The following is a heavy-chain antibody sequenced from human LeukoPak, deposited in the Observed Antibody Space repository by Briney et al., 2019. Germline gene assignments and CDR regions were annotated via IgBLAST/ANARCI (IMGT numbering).Heavy chain of an antibody. CDR3: ARADSSIAARLSRSSIFNYYYYMDV. V-gene: IGHV3-7*01. CDR2: IKQDGSEK. CDR1: GFTFSSYW. J-gene: IGHJ6*03. Sequence: GGSLRLSCAASGFTFSSYWMSWVRQAPGKGLEWVANIKQDGSEKYYVDSVKGRFTISRDNAKNSLYLQMNSLRAEDTAVYYCARADSSIAARLSRSSIFNYYYYMDVWGKGTTVTISS. D-gene: IGHD6-6*01.